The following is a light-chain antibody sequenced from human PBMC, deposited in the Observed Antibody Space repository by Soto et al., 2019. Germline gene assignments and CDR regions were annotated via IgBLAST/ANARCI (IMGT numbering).Light chain of an antibody. V-gene: IGKV1-5*03. Sequence: DNQMTQSPSTLSGSVGDRVTITCRASQTISSWLAWYQQKPGKAPKLLIYKASSLESGVPSRFSGSGSGTEFTLTISSLQPDDFATYYCQQYNSYWTFGQGTKVDIK. CDR1: QTISSW. J-gene: IGKJ1*01. CDR3: QQYNSYWT. CDR2: KAS.